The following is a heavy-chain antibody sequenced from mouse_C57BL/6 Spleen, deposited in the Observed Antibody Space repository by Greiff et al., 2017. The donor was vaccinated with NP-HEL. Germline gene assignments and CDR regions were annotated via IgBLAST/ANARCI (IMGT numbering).Heavy chain of an antibody. CDR3: TTITTVVAKAY. J-gene: IGHJ3*01. Sequence: VQLQQSGAELVRPGASVKLSCTASGFNIKDDYMHWVKQRPEQGLEWIGWIDPENGDTEYASKFQGKATITADTSSNTAYLQLSSLTSEDTAVYYCTTITTVVAKAYWGKGTLVTVSA. D-gene: IGHD1-1*01. V-gene: IGHV14-4*01. CDR2: IDPENGDT. CDR1: GFNIKDDY.